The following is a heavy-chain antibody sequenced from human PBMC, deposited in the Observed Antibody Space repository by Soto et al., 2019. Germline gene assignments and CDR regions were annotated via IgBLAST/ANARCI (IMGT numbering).Heavy chain of an antibody. J-gene: IGHJ4*02. CDR3: ARDLYGGNFQFFDY. D-gene: IGHD2-21*02. V-gene: IGHV3-21*01. CDR2: ISSSSSYI. CDR1: GFTFSSYS. Sequence: GGSLRLSCAASGFTFSSYSMNWVRQAPGKGLEWVSSISSSSSYIYYADSVKGRFTISRDNAKNSLYLQMNSLRAEDTAVYYCARDLYGGNFQFFDYWGQGTLVTVSS.